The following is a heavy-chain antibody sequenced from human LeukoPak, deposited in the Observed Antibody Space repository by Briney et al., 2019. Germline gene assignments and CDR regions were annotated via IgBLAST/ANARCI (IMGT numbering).Heavy chain of an antibody. CDR1: GFTFSSYG. D-gene: IGHD6-25*01. CDR3: ARGTTGYSSGNDY. Sequence: GGSLRLSCAASGFTFSSYGMDWVRQAPGKGLEWVAVIWYDGSNKYYADSVKGRITISRDNSKNTLYLQMNSLRAEDTAVYYCARGTTGYSSGNDYWGQRTLVTVA. V-gene: IGHV3-33*08. CDR2: IWYDGSNK. J-gene: IGHJ4*02.